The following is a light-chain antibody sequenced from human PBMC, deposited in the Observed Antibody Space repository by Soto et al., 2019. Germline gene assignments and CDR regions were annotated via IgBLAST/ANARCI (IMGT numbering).Light chain of an antibody. V-gene: IGKV3-15*01. CDR2: GAS. CDR1: QSVYST. CDR3: QQYNKWPLT. J-gene: IGKJ4*01. Sequence: EIVMTQSPATLSVYPGERATLSCRASQSVYSTLAWYQQKPGQAPRLLIYGASTRATGIPARFSGTGSATEFTLTISSLQSEYSAVYYCQQYNKWPLTFGGGTQGESK.